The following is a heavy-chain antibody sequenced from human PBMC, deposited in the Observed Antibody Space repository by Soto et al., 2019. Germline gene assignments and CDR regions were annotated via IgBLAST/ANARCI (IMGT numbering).Heavy chain of an antibody. CDR1: GYTFTSYG. D-gene: IGHD3-3*01. CDR2: ISAYNGNT. Sequence: ASVKVSCKASGYTFTSYGISWVRQAPGQGLEWMGWISAYNGNTKYAQKLQGRVTMTTDTSTSTAYMELRSLRSDDTAVYYCARVPPFFGDYGMDVWGQGTKVTVSS. J-gene: IGHJ6*02. V-gene: IGHV1-18*01. CDR3: ARVPPFFGDYGMDV.